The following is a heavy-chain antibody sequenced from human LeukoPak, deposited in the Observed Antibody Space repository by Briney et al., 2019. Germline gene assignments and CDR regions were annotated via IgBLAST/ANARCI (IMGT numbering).Heavy chain of an antibody. J-gene: IGHJ5*02. CDR3: ARGGDIVVVPVAKAWFDP. CDR2: ISGSGGST. CDR1: GFTFSDHY. Sequence: GGSLRLSCAASGFTFSDHYIDWVRQAPGKGLEWVSGISGSGGSTYYADSVKGRFTISRDNSKNTLYLQTNSLRAEDTAVYYCARGGDIVVVPVAKAWFDPWGQGTLVIVSS. V-gene: IGHV3-23*01. D-gene: IGHD2-2*01.